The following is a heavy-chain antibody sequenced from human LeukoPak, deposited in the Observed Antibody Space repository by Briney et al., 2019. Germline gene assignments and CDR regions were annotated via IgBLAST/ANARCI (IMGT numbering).Heavy chain of an antibody. CDR3: AKDLRLITMVRGALDY. D-gene: IGHD3-10*01. CDR2: ISGSGGST. CDR1: GFTFSSYA. V-gene: IGHV3-23*01. J-gene: IGHJ4*02. Sequence: PGGSLRLSCAASGFTFSSYAMSWVRQAPGKGLEWVSAISGSGGSTYYADSVKGRFTISRDNSKNTLYLQMNSLRAEDTAVYYCAKDLRLITMVRGALDYWGQGTLVTVSS.